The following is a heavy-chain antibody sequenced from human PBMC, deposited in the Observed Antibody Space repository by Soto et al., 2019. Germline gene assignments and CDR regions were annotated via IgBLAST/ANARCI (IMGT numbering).Heavy chain of an antibody. J-gene: IGHJ4*02. CDR1: GFPFSNYA. V-gene: IGHV3-23*01. D-gene: IGHD3-9*01. Sequence: EVQLLESGGGLVQPGGSLRLSCSASGFPFSNYAMSWVRQAPGKGLEWVSAISRSGGSAYYADSVRCRFTVSRDNSKNTLYLKMNSLRAEDTAVYYCARRLDFDILTGTIDYWGQGTLVTVSS. CDR3: ARRLDFDILTGTIDY. CDR2: ISRSGGSA.